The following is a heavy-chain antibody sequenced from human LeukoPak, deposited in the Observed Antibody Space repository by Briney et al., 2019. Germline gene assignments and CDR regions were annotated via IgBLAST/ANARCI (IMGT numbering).Heavy chain of an antibody. CDR2: ISSSSSYI. D-gene: IGHD3-10*01. J-gene: IGHJ4*02. CDR1: GFTFSSYS. Sequence: PGGSLRLSCAASGFTFSSYSMNWVRQAPGKGLEWVSSISSSSSYIYYADSVKGRFTISRDNAKNSLYLQMNSLRAEDTAVYYCARAELWFGELSGDYFDYWGQGTLVTVSS. CDR3: ARAELWFGELSGDYFDY. V-gene: IGHV3-21*01.